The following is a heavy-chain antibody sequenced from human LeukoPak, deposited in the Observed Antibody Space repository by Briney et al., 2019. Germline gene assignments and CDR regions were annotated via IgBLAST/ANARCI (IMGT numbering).Heavy chain of an antibody. CDR2: INSDGSST. J-gene: IGHJ4*02. Sequence: GGSLRLSCAASGFTFSSYWMHRVRQAPGKGLVWVSRINSDGSSTSYADSVKGRFTISRDNAKNTLYLQMNSLRAENTAVYYCARANYDSSGYPFYWGQGTLVTVSS. V-gene: IGHV3-74*01. CDR3: ARANYDSSGYPFY. CDR1: GFTFSSYW. D-gene: IGHD3-22*01.